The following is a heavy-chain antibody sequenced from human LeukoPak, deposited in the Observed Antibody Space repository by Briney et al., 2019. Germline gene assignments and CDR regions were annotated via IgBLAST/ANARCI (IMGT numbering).Heavy chain of an antibody. CDR2: IYSGGST. V-gene: IGHV3-53*01. CDR1: GFTVSSNY. J-gene: IGHJ3*02. CDR3: AASIADPVAFDI. D-gene: IGHD6-6*01. Sequence: GGSLRLSCAASGFTVSSNYMSWVRQAPGKGLEWVSVIYSGGSTYYADSVRGRFTISRDNSKNTLYLQMNSLRAEDTAVYYCAASIADPVAFDIWGQGTMVTVSS.